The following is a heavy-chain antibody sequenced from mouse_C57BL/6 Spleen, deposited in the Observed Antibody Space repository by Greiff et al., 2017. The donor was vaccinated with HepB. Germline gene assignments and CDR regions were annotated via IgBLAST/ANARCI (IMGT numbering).Heavy chain of an antibody. CDR3: AREAYYSNLLDY. CDR2: ISDGGSYT. Sequence: EVQRVESGGGLVKPGGSLKLSCAASGFTFSSYAMSWVRQTPEKRLEWVATISDGGSYTYYPDNVKGRFTISRDNAKNNLYLQMSHLKSEDTAMYYCAREAYYSNLLDYWGQGTTLTVSS. D-gene: IGHD2-5*01. CDR1: GFTFSSYA. J-gene: IGHJ2*01. V-gene: IGHV5-4*01.